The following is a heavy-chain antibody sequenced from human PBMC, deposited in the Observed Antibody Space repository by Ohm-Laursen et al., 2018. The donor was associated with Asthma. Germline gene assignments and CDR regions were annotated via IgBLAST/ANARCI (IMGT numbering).Heavy chain of an antibody. D-gene: IGHD3-10*01. V-gene: IGHV1-24*01. J-gene: IGHJ4*02. Sequence: VSSVKVSCKVSGYTLTELSMHWVRQAPGKGLEWMGGFDPEDGETIYAQKFQGRVTMTEDTSTDTAYMELSSLRSEDTAVYYCATDAGVYFDYWGQGTLVTVSS. CDR3: ATDAGVYFDY. CDR1: GYTLTELS. CDR2: FDPEDGET.